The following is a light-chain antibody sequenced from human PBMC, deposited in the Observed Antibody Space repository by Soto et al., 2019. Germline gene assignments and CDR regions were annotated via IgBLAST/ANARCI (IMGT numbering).Light chain of an antibody. V-gene: IGKV3-15*01. J-gene: IGKJ2*01. CDR2: GAS. CDR3: QQYNNWPPYT. Sequence: EIVMTQAAATLSVSTGERATLSCRASQSVNRYLAWYQQKPGQAPRLLIYGASTRATGIPARFSGSGSGTEFTLTISSLQSEDFAVYYCQQYNNWPPYTFGQGTKVDIK. CDR1: QSVNRY.